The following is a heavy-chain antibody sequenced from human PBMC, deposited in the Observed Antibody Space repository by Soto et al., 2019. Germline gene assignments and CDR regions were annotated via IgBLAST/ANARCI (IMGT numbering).Heavy chain of an antibody. J-gene: IGHJ5*02. CDR2: ISSSGSTI. CDR3: ARDSMTGLNWFDP. Sequence: SGFTFSNYAVTWVRQAPGKGLEWVSYISSSGSTIYYTDSVKGRFTISRDNAKNSLYLQMNSLRAEDTAVYYCARDSMTGLNWFDPWGQGTLVTVSS. CDR1: GFTFSNYA. D-gene: IGHD3-9*01. V-gene: IGHV3-48*01.